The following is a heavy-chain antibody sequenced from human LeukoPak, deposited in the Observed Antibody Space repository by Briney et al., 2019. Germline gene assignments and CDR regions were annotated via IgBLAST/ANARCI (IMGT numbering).Heavy chain of an antibody. Sequence: ASVKVSCKASGYTFTGYYMHWVRQAPGQGLEWMGWINPNSGGTNYAQKFQGRVTMTRDTSISTAYMELSRLRSDDTAVYYCARDPNSLIVVVPAATGFDPWGQGTLVTVSS. V-gene: IGHV1-2*02. CDR2: INPNSGGT. D-gene: IGHD2-2*01. CDR3: ARDPNSLIVVVPAATGFDP. J-gene: IGHJ5*02. CDR1: GYTFTGYY.